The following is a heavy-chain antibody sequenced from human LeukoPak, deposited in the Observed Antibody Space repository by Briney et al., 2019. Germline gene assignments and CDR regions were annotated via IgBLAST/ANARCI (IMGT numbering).Heavy chain of an antibody. CDR3: GQDIGWGSGWFDGLDY. Sequence: GGSLRLSCAASGFTFDDYAMHWVRQVPGKGLEWVSGINWNSGRIAYADSVKGRFTISRDNAKNSLYLQMNSLRAEDTAFYYCGQDIGWGSGWFDGLDYWGQGTLVTVSS. CDR2: INWNSGRI. CDR1: GFTFDDYA. J-gene: IGHJ4*02. D-gene: IGHD6-19*01. V-gene: IGHV3-9*01.